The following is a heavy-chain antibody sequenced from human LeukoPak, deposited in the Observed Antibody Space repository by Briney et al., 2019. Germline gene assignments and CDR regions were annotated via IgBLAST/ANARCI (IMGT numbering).Heavy chain of an antibody. J-gene: IGHJ5*02. Sequence: SETLSLTCTVSGYSISSGYYWGWIRQPPGKGLEWIGSIYHSGSTNYNPSLKSRVTISVDTSKNQFSLKLSSVTAADTAVYYCAGGRRGYSYGLTTNNWFDPWGQGTLVTVSS. CDR2: IYHSGST. CDR1: GYSISSGYY. D-gene: IGHD5-18*01. V-gene: IGHV4-38-2*02. CDR3: AGGRRGYSYGLTTNNWFDP.